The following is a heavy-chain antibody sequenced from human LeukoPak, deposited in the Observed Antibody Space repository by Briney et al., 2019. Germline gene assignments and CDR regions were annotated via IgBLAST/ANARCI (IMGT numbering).Heavy chain of an antibody. D-gene: IGHD3-9*01. CDR2: INPNSGGT. CDR3: ARVDDILTGYYMAY. Sequence: ASVKVSCKASGYTFTGYYMHWVRQAPGQGLEWMGWINPNSGGTNYAQKFQGRVTVTRDTSISTAYMELSSLRSEDTAVYYCARVDDILTGYYMAYWGQGTLVTVSS. J-gene: IGHJ4*02. CDR1: GYTFTGYY. V-gene: IGHV1-2*02.